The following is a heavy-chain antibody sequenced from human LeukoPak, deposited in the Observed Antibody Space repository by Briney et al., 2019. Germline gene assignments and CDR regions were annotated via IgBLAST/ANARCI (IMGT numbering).Heavy chain of an antibody. CDR3: ARDRRQRGYHYYFDS. D-gene: IGHD2-2*01. CDR2: ISSSGSTI. J-gene: IGHJ4*02. CDR1: GFTFSSYE. Sequence: GGSLRLTCAASGFTFSSYEMNCVRQAPGKGLEWVSYISSSGSTIYYADSMKGRFTISRDNAKNSLYLQMNGLRAEDTAVYYCARDRRQRGYHYYFDSWGQGTLVTVSS. V-gene: IGHV3-48*03.